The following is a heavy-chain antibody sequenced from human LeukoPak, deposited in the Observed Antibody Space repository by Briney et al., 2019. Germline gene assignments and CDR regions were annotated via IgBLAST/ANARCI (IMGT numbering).Heavy chain of an antibody. CDR1: GFTFSSYG. CDR3: ARDRSVAVAGTVMVY. J-gene: IGHJ4*02. V-gene: IGHV3-21*01. D-gene: IGHD6-19*01. CDR2: ISSSSSYI. Sequence: PGGSLRLSCAASGFTFSSYGMHWGRQAPGKGLEWVSSISSSSSYIYYADSVKGRFTISRDNAKNSLYLQMNSLRAEDTAVYYCARDRSVAVAGTVMVYWGQGTLVTVSS.